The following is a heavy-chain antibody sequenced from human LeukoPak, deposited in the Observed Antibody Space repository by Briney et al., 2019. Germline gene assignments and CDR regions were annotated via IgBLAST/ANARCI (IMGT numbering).Heavy chain of an antibody. Sequence: ASVKVSCKASGGTFSSYAISWVRQAPGQGLEWMGRIIPILGIANYAQKFQGRVTITADESTSTAYMELSSLRSEDTAVYYCARGIAVAGTGYFDYWGQGTLVTVSS. CDR1: GGTFSSYA. CDR3: ARGIAVAGTGYFDY. J-gene: IGHJ4*02. CDR2: IIPILGIA. V-gene: IGHV1-69*04. D-gene: IGHD6-19*01.